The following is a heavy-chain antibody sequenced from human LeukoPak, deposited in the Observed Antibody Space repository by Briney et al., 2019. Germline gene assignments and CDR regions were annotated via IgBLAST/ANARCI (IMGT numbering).Heavy chain of an antibody. Sequence: SETLSLTCTVSGGSISSSDSYWAWVRQPPGKGLEWIGSICFSRTAYYNPSLKSRVTMSIDTSKNHFSLKVASVTAADTAVYYCGRHFPETGRDEQPLEYWGQGSLFTVSS. V-gene: IGHV4-39*01. D-gene: IGHD3-10*01. CDR2: ICFSRTA. J-gene: IGHJ4*02. CDR1: GGSISSSDSY. CDR3: GRHFPETGRDEQPLEY.